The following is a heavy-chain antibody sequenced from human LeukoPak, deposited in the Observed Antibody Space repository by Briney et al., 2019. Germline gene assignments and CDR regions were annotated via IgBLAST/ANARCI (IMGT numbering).Heavy chain of an antibody. J-gene: IGHJ4*02. CDR1: EFTSSSYS. Sequence: GGSLRLSCAASEFTSSSYSMNWVRQAPGKGLEWVSSISSSSNYIYYADSVKGRFTISRDNAKNSVYLQMNSLRAEDTAVYYCARTTYKRGLVAAAFDYWGQGTLVTVSS. V-gene: IGHV3-21*01. D-gene: IGHD6-25*01. CDR3: ARTTYKRGLVAAAFDY. CDR2: ISSSSNYI.